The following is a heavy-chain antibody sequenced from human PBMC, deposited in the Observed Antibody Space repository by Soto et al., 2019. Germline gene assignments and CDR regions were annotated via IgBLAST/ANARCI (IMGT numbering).Heavy chain of an antibody. CDR1: GFSLSTHGVG. V-gene: IGHV2-5*02. J-gene: IGHJ5*01. D-gene: IGHD2-15*01. CDR2: IYWDDDK. Sequence: QITSKESGPTLVKPTQTLTLTCTFSGFSLSTHGVGVGWVRQPAGKALEWLALIYWDDDKRYSASLNSRLTITKDTSKNQVVLTMTNMDPVDTATYYCAHAMLYCTGGSCSTWFDSWGQGTLVTVSS. CDR3: AHAMLYCTGGSCSTWFDS.